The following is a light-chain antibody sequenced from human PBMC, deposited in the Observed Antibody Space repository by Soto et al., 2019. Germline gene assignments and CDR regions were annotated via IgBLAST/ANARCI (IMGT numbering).Light chain of an antibody. J-gene: IGLJ1*01. V-gene: IGLV1-51*01. Sequence: VLTQRASVSAAPGQKVTISCSGSSSNIGGNSVSWYQQLPGTAPKLLIYDDNKRPSGIPDRFSGSKSGTSATLGITGFQTGDEADYYCGSWDSSLSAYVFGTGTKVTVL. CDR3: GSWDSSLSAYV. CDR2: DDN. CDR1: SSNIGGNS.